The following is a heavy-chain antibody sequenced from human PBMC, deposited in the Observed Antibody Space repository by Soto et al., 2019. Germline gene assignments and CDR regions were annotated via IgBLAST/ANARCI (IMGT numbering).Heavy chain of an antibody. CDR2: IWYDGSDK. D-gene: IGHD1-1*01. CDR3: ALSWYSYYFDL. CDR1: GFTFSSYG. V-gene: IGHV3-33*08. Sequence: PGGSLRLSCAASGFTFSSYGMHWVRQAPGKGLECVAVIWYDGSDKYYADSVKGRFTISRDNSKNTLYLQMNSLRAEDTAVYYCALSWYSYYFDLWGQGTLVTVYS. J-gene: IGHJ4*02.